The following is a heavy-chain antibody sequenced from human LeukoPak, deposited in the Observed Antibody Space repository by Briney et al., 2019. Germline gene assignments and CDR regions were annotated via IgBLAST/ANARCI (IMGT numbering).Heavy chain of an antibody. J-gene: IGHJ4*02. CDR2: ISGSGGST. CDR1: GFTFSSYA. Sequence: GVSLRLSCAASGFTFSSYAMSWVRQAPGKGLEWVSAISGSGGSTYYADSVKGRFTISRDNSKNTLYLQMNSLRAEDTALYYCAKMLIYGSVQRGGYFDYWGQGTLVTVSS. V-gene: IGHV3-23*01. CDR3: AKMLIYGSVQRGGYFDY. D-gene: IGHD6-19*01.